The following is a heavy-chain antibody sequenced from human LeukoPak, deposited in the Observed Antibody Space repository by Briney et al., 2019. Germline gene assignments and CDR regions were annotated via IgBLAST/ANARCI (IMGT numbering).Heavy chain of an antibody. V-gene: IGHV4-59*01. J-gene: IGHJ3*02. Sequence: SETLSLTCTVSGGSISSYYWSWIRQPPGRGLEWIGHIYHSGSTNYNPSLKSRVTISVDTSKNQFSLSLSSVTAADTAVYYCACLTTADAFDIWGQGTMVTVSS. CDR1: GGSISSYY. CDR2: IYHSGST. CDR3: ACLTTADAFDI. D-gene: IGHD3-22*01.